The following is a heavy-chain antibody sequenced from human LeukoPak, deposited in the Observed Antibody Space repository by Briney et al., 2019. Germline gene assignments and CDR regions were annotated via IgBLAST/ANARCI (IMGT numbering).Heavy chain of an antibody. J-gene: IGHJ5*02. CDR1: GGSFSGYY. CDR3: ARGRGSSSWHRKWFDP. V-gene: IGHV4-34*01. CDR2: INHSGST. Sequence: SETLSLTCAVYGGSFSGYYWSWIRQPPGKGLEWIGEINHSGSTNYNPSLKSRVTISVDTSKNQFSLKLSSVTAADTAVYYCARGRGSSSWHRKWFDPWGQGTLVTVSS. D-gene: IGHD6-13*01.